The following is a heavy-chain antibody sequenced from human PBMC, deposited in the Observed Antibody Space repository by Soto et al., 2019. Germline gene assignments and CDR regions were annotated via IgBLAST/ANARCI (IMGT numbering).Heavy chain of an antibody. CDR2: VGGSGEYT. CDR1: GFTFSSYA. CDR3: AKVLTGYYYYFEY. Sequence: AVGSLRLSCAASGFTFSSYAMIWVRQAPGKGLEWVSGVGGSGEYTYYADSVKGRFTISRDNSKNTVYLQISSLRAEDTAVYYCAKVLTGYYYYFEYWGQGTLVTVSS. V-gene: IGHV3-23*01. J-gene: IGHJ4*02. D-gene: IGHD3-9*01.